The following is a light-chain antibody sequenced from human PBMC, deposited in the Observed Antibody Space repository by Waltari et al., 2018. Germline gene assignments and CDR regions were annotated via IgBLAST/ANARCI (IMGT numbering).Light chain of an antibody. J-gene: IGLJ1*01. CDR3: NSFTTSATHV. Sequence: QSALTQPASVSGSPGQSTAISCTGTSSAIGASNHVNWYQTHPGKAPNRFIYEVSNRPSGVSTRFSGSQSGNTAYLTISGLQAEDEADYYCNSFTTSATHVFGTGTKVSVL. CDR2: EVS. V-gene: IGLV2-14*01. CDR1: SSAIGASNH.